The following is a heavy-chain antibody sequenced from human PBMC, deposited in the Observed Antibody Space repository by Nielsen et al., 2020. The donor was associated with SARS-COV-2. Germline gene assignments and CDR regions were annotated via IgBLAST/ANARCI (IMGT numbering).Heavy chain of an antibody. J-gene: IGHJ4*02. CDR1: GFTFSDYY. Sequence: LSLTCAASGFTFSDYYMSWLRQAPGKGLEWVSYISSSGTTVYYADSVKGRFTISRDNAKNSLYLQMNSLRGEDTAVYYCARVYSAVAGTDSWGQGILVTVSS. D-gene: IGHD6-19*01. V-gene: IGHV3-11*04. CDR2: ISSSGTTV. CDR3: ARVYSAVAGTDS.